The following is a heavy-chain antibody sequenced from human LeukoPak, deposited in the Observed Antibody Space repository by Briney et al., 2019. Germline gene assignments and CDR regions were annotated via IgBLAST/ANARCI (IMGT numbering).Heavy chain of an antibody. CDR3: ARDLSDGDAGYFDS. Sequence: SGGSLRLSCAASGFTFSSYSMNWVRQAPGKGLEWVSSISSSSNYIYYADSLKGRFTISRDNAKNSLYLQMNSLRAEDTAVYYCARDLSDGDAGYFDSWGQGTLVTVSS. CDR2: ISSSSNYI. CDR1: GFTFSSYS. V-gene: IGHV3-21*01. D-gene: IGHD4-17*01. J-gene: IGHJ4*02.